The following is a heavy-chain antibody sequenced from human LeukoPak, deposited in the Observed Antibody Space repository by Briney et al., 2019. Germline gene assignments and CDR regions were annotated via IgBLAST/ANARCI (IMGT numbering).Heavy chain of an antibody. CDR2: ISSSSSTI. J-gene: IGHJ4*02. Sequence: GGSLRLSCAASGFTFSSYSMNWVRQAPGKGLEWVSYISSSSSTIYYADSVKGRFTISRDNAKNSLYLQMNSLRAEDTAVYYCALNREYSSSWNPIDYWGQGTLVTVSS. CDR3: ALNREYSSSWNPIDY. D-gene: IGHD6-13*01. V-gene: IGHV3-48*04. CDR1: GFTFSSYS.